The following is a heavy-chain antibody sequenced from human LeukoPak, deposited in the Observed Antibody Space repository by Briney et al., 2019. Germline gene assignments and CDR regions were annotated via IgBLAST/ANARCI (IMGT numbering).Heavy chain of an antibody. J-gene: IGHJ5*02. CDR2: INPNSGGT. CDR1: GYTFTGYY. Sequence: ASVKVSCKASGYTFTGYYMHWVRQAPGQGLEWMGWINPNSGGTNYAQKFRGRVTMTRDTSISTAYMELSRLRSDDTAVYYCARDPVGAPSNWFDPWGQGTLVTVSS. V-gene: IGHV1-2*02. D-gene: IGHD1-26*01. CDR3: ARDPVGAPSNWFDP.